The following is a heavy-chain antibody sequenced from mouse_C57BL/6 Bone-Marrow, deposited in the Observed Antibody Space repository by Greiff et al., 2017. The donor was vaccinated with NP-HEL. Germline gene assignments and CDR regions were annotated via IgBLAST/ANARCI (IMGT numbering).Heavy chain of an antibody. CDR1: GYSITSGYD. Sequence: EVKLVESGPGMVKPSQSLSLTCTVTGYSITSGYDWHWIRHFPGNKLEWMGYISYSGSTNYNPSLQSRISITHDTSKNHFFLKLNSVTTEDTATNDCASSDSNPWVAYWGQGTLVTVSA. CDR2: ISYSGST. CDR3: ASSDSNPWVAY. J-gene: IGHJ3*01. D-gene: IGHD2-5*01. V-gene: IGHV3-1*01.